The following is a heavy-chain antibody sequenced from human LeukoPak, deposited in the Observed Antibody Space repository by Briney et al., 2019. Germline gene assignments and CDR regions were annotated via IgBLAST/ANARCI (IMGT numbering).Heavy chain of an antibody. V-gene: IGHV3-33*06. CDR1: GFPFSSYG. D-gene: IGHD3-22*01. CDR3: AKDFSYYDSSGSGPDY. CDR2: IWYDGSNK. Sequence: PGRSLTLSCAASGFPFSSYGLHWVRQAPGRGLEWVAIIWYDGSNKYYADSVKGRFTISRDNSKNTLYLQMNSLRAEDTAVYYCAKDFSYYDSSGSGPDYWGQGTLVTVSS. J-gene: IGHJ4*02.